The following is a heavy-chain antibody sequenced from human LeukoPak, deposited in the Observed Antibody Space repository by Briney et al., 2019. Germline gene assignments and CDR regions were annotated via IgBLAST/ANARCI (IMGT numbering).Heavy chain of an antibody. CDR2: INTDTGNP. D-gene: IGHD3-10*01. V-gene: IGHV7-4-1*02. J-gene: IGHJ4*03. CDR3: ARGGYYGGSGTYGFFDY. CDR1: GYKFISYA. Sequence: ASVKVSCKGSGYKFISYAMNWVRQAPGQGPEWMGWINTDTGNPTYGRGFTGQYVFSVDTSVTTAYLQINSLRTEDTAVYYCARGGYYGGSGTYGFFDYWGQGSLVTVSS.